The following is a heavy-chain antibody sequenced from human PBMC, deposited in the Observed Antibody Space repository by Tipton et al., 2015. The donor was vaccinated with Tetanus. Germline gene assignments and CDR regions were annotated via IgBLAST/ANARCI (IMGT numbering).Heavy chain of an antibody. V-gene: IGHV6-1*01. D-gene: IGHD3-16*01. J-gene: IGHJ3*02. CDR1: GDSVSSNTDA. CDR3: VRESGLGLDAFDI. CDR2: TYYRSKWYN. Sequence: GLVKPSQTLSLTCAISGDSVSSNTDAWNWIRQSPARGLEWLGRTYYRSKWYNDYSLSVKSRITINPDTSKNQCSLQLKSVTPEDTAMYYCVRESGLGLDAFDIWGRGTMVTVSS.